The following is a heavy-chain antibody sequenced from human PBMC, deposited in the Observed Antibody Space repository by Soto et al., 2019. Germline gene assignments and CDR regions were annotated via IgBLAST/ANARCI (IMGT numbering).Heavy chain of an antibody. D-gene: IGHD6-19*01. V-gene: IGHV3-30*18. CDR2: ISYDGTKT. J-gene: IGHJ4*02. Sequence: QVQLVEAGGGVGQPGRSLRVSCAASGFTFSIYAMHWVRQAPGTGLEWVAVISYDGTKTYYADSVKGRFTISRDNSKNTVYLQMNSLRDEDTAVYYCAKDRGTRRQWRRDPFDYWGQGTLVTVSP. CDR3: AKDRGTRRQWRRDPFDY. CDR1: GFTFSIYA.